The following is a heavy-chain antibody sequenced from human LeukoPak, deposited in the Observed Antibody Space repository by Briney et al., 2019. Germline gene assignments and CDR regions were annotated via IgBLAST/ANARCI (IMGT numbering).Heavy chain of an antibody. CDR2: ISSSSRTI. Sequence: QPGGSLRLSCAASGFTFSTYDMNWVRQAPGKGLEWVSYISSSSRTISYADSVKGRFTISRDNAKNSLYLQMNSLRAEDTAVYYCARLRYYAMAVWGQGTTVTASS. J-gene: IGHJ6*02. CDR3: ARLRYYAMAV. CDR1: GFTFSTYD. V-gene: IGHV3-48*01.